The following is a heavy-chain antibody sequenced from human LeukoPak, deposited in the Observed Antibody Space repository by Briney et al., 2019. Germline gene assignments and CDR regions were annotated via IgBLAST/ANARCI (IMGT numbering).Heavy chain of an antibody. Sequence: PSETLSLTCAAYGGSFSGYKWSWIRQTPETGLEWIGEVNHSGSNHYNPSLKSRVTVSVDTSKNQFSLNLNSVTAADTAVYYCARRPDGFDIWGQGTMVTVSS. CDR2: VNHSGSN. CDR3: ARRPDGFDI. J-gene: IGHJ3*02. CDR1: GGSFSGYK. V-gene: IGHV4-34*01.